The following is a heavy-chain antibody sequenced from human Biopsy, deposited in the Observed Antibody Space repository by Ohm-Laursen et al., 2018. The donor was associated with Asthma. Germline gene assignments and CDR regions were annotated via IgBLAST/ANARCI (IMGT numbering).Heavy chain of an antibody. V-gene: IGHV3-30*18. CDR3: AKRRGYSDLTDFDH. CDR1: GFVFRSHA. D-gene: IGHD3-3*01. CDR2: VSYDGGVV. Sequence: SSLRLSCAASGFVFRSHAMHWVHQAPGKGLEWVAVVSYDGGVVHYADSMKGRFTISRDNAKSTLYLQMNRLRTDDTAVYFCAKRRGYSDLTDFDHWGQGTLVTVSS. J-gene: IGHJ4*02.